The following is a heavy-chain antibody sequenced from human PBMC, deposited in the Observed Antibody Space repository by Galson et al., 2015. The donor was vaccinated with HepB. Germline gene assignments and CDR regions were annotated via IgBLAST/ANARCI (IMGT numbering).Heavy chain of an antibody. D-gene: IGHD3-10*01. V-gene: IGHV1-69*04. CDR1: GGTFTSYA. CDR3: ARYSSSARWFGELLKVGGPLDV. CDR2: IIPILGIA. Sequence: SVKVSCKASGGTFTSYAISWVRQAPGQGLEWMGRIIPILGIANYAQKFQGRVTITADKSTSTAYMELSSLRSEDTAVYYCARYSSSARWFGELLKVGGPLDVWGQGTTVTVSS. J-gene: IGHJ6*02.